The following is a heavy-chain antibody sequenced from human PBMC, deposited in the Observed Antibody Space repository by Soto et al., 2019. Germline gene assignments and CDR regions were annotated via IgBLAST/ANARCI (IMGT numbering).Heavy chain of an antibody. CDR3: ARPKGYYYGSGDAFDS. CDR1: GGTFSSYT. V-gene: IGHV1-69*02. Sequence: SVKVSCKASGGTFSSYTISWVRQAPGQGLEWMGRIIPILGIANYAQKFQGRVTITADKSTSTAYMELSSLRSEDTAVYYCARPKGYYYGSGDAFDSPGQGTMVTVSS. CDR2: IIPILGIA. D-gene: IGHD3-10*01. J-gene: IGHJ3*02.